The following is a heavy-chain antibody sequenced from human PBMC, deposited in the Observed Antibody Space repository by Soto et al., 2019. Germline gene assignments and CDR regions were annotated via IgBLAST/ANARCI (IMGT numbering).Heavy chain of an antibody. Sequence: GGSLRLSCAASGFTFSDYYMSWIRQAPGKGLEWVSYIRSSGSTIYYADSVKGRFTISRDNAKNSLYLQMNSLRAEDTAVYYCARDRAVAGTLYYYYMDVWGKGTTVTVSS. V-gene: IGHV3-11*01. CDR2: IRSSGSTI. CDR1: GFTFSDYY. CDR3: ARDRAVAGTLYYYYMDV. D-gene: IGHD6-19*01. J-gene: IGHJ6*03.